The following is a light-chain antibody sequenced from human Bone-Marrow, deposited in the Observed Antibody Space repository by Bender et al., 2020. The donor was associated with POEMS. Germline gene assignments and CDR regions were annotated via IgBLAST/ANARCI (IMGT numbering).Light chain of an antibody. CDR3: QSYDNGLNGWV. CDR1: TSDIGDHNY. V-gene: IGLV2-14*03. Sequence: QSALTQPASVSGSPGQSITISCTGTTSDIGDHNYVSWYQQHPGKAPKLMIFDVTNRPSGVSNRFSGSKSGNKASLAITGLQADDEAHYYCQSYDNGLNGWVFGGGTKLTVL. CDR2: DVT. J-gene: IGLJ3*02.